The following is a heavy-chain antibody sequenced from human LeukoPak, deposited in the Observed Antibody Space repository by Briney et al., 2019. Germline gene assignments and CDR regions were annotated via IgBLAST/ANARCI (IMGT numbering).Heavy chain of an antibody. D-gene: IGHD3-22*01. V-gene: IGHV3-30-3*01. CDR1: GFTFSSYA. J-gene: IGHJ4*02. CDR2: IPYDGSNK. CDR3: ARAPTGYDSSGYYYVRAPLDY. Sequence: GRSLRLSCAASGFTFSSYAMHWVRQAPGKGLEWVAVIPYDGSNKYYADSVKGRFTISRDNSKNTLYLQMNSLRAEDTAVYYCARAPTGYDSSGYYYVRAPLDYWGQGTLVTVSS.